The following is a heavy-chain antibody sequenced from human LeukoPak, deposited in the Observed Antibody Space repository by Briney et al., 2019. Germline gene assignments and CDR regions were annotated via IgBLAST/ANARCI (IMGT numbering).Heavy chain of an antibody. CDR3: AGLDYVWGSYRPTRGWFDP. CDR2: FDPEDGET. V-gene: IGHV1-24*01. J-gene: IGHJ5*02. CDR1: GYTLTVLS. Sequence: ASVKVSCKVSGYTLTVLSMHWVRQAPGKGLEWMGGFDPEDGETIYAQKFQGRVAMTEDTSTDTAYMELSSLRSEDTAVYYCAGLDYVWGSYRPTRGWFDPWGQGTLVTVSS. D-gene: IGHD3-16*02.